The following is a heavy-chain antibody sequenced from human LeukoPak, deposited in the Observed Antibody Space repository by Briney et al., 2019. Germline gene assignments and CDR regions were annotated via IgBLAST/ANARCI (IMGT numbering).Heavy chain of an antibody. CDR2: IKQDGSEK. D-gene: IGHD1-26*01. V-gene: IGHV3-7*01. CDR1: GFTFSSYW. J-gene: IGHJ6*03. Sequence: GGSLRLSCAASGFTFSSYWMSWVRQAPGKGLEWVANIKQDGSEKYYVDSVKGGFTISRDNAKNSLYLQMNSLRAEDTAVYYCARFGVVGATRDYMDVWGKGTTVTVSS. CDR3: ARFGVVGATRDYMDV.